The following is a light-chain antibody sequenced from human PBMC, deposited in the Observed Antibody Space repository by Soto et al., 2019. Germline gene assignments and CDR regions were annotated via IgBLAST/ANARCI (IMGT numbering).Light chain of an antibody. CDR2: TAA. J-gene: IGKJ5*01. V-gene: IGKV1-39*01. CDR1: QSISSH. CDR3: LRSYSSPIS. Sequence: DIRLTQSLSSLSASVGDTVTITCRASQSISSHLNWYQQKPAKAPNLLMYTAANLQSGVPSRYSGSGSGTDFALNISSLHPEDFATNYCLRSYSSPISFGQGTRLEIK.